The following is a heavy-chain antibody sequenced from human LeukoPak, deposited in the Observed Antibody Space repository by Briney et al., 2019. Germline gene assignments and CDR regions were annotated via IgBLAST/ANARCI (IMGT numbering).Heavy chain of an antibody. D-gene: IGHD6-13*01. V-gene: IGHV3-48*01. CDR3: ARDLGSSSSYFDY. Sequence: GGSLRLSCAASGFTFSSYSMNWVRQAPGKGLEWVSYIISSSSTIYYADSVKGRFTISRDNAKNSLYLQMNSLRAEDTAVYYCARDLGSSSSYFDYWGQGTLVTVSS. J-gene: IGHJ4*02. CDR1: GFTFSSYS. CDR2: IISSSSTI.